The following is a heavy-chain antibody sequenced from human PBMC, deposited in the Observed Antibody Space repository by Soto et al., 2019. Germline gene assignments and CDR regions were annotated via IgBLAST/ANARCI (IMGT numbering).Heavy chain of an antibody. CDR1: GFTFSSDA. D-gene: IGHD6-19*01. V-gene: IGHV3-23*01. CDR3: AKSDGSGWFHHFQH. Sequence: EVQLLESGGGLVQPGGSLRLSCAASGFTFSSDAMSWVRQAPGKGLEWVSAISKTGDTTYYADSVKGRFTISRDTSTNTLYLQMNSLRAEDTAVYYCAKSDGSGWFHHFQHWGQGTLVTVSS. J-gene: IGHJ1*01. CDR2: ISKTGDTT.